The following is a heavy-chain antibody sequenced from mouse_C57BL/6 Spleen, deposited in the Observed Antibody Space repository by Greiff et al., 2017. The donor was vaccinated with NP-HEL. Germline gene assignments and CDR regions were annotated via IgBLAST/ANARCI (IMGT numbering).Heavy chain of an antibody. CDR3: ARKTIYYGYDNAMDY. D-gene: IGHD2-2*01. CDR1: GYTFTSYW. J-gene: IGHJ4*01. CDR2: INPSNGGT. Sequence: VQLQQPGTELVKPGASVKLSCKASGYTFTSYWMHWVKQRPGQGLEWIGNINPSNGGTNYNEKFKSKATLTVDKSSSTAYMQLSSLTSEDSAVYYCARKTIYYGYDNAMDYWGQGTSVTVSS. V-gene: IGHV1-53*01.